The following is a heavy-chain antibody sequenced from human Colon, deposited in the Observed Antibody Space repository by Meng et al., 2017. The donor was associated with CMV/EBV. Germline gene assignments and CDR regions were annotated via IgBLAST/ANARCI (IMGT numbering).Heavy chain of an antibody. CDR3: ATVSSGYYLYFQH. CDR2: INPNSGGT. D-gene: IGHD3-22*01. V-gene: IGHV1-2*02. J-gene: IGHJ1*01. CDR1: GYTFTGYY. Sequence: QVQRVQAGAEVKKPGASVKVSCKASGYTFTGYYMHWVRQSPGQGLEWMGWINPNSGGTNYAQKFQGRVTMTRDTSISTAYMELSRLRSDDTAVYYCATVSSGYYLYFQHWGQGTLVTVSS.